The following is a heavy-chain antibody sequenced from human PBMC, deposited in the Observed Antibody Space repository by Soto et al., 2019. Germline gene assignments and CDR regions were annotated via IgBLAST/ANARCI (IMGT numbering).Heavy chain of an antibody. V-gene: IGHV4-61*01. J-gene: IGHJ5*02. CDR2: IHYSGST. CDR1: GGSVNIGTYY. Sequence: QVQLQESGPGLVKPSETLSLTCTVPGGSVNIGTYYWSWMRQPPGKGLEWIGFIHYSGSTNYNPALKRRVTMSVDTSKNQFSLNLTSVNAADTAVYYCTRGGDAYKNGPLGQGTLVTVSS. D-gene: IGHD2-21*01. CDR3: TRGGDAYKNGP.